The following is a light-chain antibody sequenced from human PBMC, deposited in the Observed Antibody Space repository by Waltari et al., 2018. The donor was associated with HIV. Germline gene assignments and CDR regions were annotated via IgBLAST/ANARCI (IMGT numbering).Light chain of an antibody. J-gene: IGKJ5*01. V-gene: IGKV4-1*01. CDR1: ESVLSSSISVNY. CDR2: EAS. Sequence: DIVLTQPPETLSVSLGERPAIHCKSEESVLSSSISVNYFAWYQQRPGQPPTLLFSEASSRSSGVPARFTASGSRTDFTLTIDDLQADDVAVYFCQQYYSTPTFGRGTRL. CDR3: QQYYSTPT.